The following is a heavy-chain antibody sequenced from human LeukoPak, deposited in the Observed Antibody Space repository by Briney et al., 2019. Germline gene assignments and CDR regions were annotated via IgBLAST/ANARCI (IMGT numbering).Heavy chain of an antibody. J-gene: IGHJ4*02. D-gene: IGHD4-23*01. CDR3: ARVPGVTRYFDY. V-gene: IGHV3-7*01. Sequence: GGSLRLSCAASGFTFTCCWMSWVRQAPGKGLEWVASIKQDGREKFYADSVEGRFTISRDNAKNSLYLQMNSLRAEDTAVYYCARVPGVTRYFDYWGQGILVTVSS. CDR1: GFTFTCCW. CDR2: IKQDGREK.